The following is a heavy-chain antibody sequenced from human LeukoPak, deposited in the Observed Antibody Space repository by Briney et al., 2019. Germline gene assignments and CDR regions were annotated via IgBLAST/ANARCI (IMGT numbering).Heavy chain of an antibody. CDR2: ISYDGSNK. V-gene: IGHV3-30*18. D-gene: IGHD6-13*01. J-gene: IGHJ4*02. CDR1: GFTFSSYG. Sequence: GRSLRLSCAASGFTFSSYGMHWVRQAPGKGLEWVAVISYDGSNKYYADSVKGRLTISRDNSKNTLYLQMNSLRAEDTAVYYCAKDAHLAAAGTSFDYWGQGTLVTVSS. CDR3: AKDAHLAAAGTSFDY.